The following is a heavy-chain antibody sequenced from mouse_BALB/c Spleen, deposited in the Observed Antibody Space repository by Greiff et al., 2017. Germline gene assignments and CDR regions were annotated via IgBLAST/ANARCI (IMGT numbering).Heavy chain of an antibody. Sequence: VQLQQSGAELAKPGASVKMSCKASGYTFTSYWMHWVKQRPGQGLEWIGYINPSTGYTEYNQKFKDKATLTADKSSSTAYMQLSSLTSEDSAVYYCARTGSSYRDYAMDYWGQGTSVTVSS. D-gene: IGHD1-1*01. V-gene: IGHV1-7*01. CDR2: INPSTGYT. CDR1: GYTFTSYW. CDR3: ARTGSSYRDYAMDY. J-gene: IGHJ4*01.